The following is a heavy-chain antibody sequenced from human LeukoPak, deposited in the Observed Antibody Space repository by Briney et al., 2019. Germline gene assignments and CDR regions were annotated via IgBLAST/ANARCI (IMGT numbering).Heavy chain of an antibody. J-gene: IGHJ4*02. D-gene: IGHD3-22*01. V-gene: IGHV3-23*01. CDR1: GFSFSVYT. CDR3: ARDIHDSSGYYYDY. Sequence: PGGSLRLSCVASGFSFSVYTMSWVRQAPGKGLEWISAVSASGDKTYYADSVEGRFTVSRDNSKDTLYLHMNSLRAEDTALYYCARDIHDSSGYYYDYWGQGTLVTVSS. CDR2: VSASGDKT.